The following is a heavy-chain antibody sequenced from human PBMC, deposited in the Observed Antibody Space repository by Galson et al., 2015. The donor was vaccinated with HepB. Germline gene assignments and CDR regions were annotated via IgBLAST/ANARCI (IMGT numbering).Heavy chain of an antibody. V-gene: IGHV3-9*01. D-gene: IGHD6-19*01. CDR2: ISWNSGSI. Sequence: SLRLSCAASGFTFDDYAMHWVRQAPGKGLEWVSGISWNSGSIGYADSVKGRFTISRDNAKNSLYLQMNSLRAEDTALYYCAASSSDLSYFDYWGQGTLVTVSS. CDR1: GFTFDDYA. CDR3: AASSSDLSYFDY. J-gene: IGHJ4*02.